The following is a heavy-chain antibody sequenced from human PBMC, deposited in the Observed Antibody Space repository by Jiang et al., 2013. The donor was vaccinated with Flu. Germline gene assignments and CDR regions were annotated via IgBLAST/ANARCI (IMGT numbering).Heavy chain of an antibody. D-gene: IGHD6-19*01. CDR1: GYSFTTHW. V-gene: IGHV5-51*01. J-gene: IGHJ4*02. CDR2: IYPGDSET. CDR3: ARSDIDLRAVAGPFDY. Sequence: GAEVKKPGESLKISCKGSGYSFTTHWIGWVRQMPGKGLEWMGIIYPGDSETRYSPSFQGQVTISADKSISTAYLQWRRLKASDTAMYYCARSDIDLRAVAGPFDYWGQGTLVTVSS.